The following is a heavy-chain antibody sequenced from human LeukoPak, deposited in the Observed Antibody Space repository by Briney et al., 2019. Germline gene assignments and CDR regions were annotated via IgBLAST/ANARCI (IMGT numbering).Heavy chain of an antibody. CDR2: IKPDGTEK. D-gene: IGHD3-22*01. CDR3: AAYKYFFDTSGQRFDY. Sequence: GGSLRLSCATSGFAFTSYWMTWVRQAPGKGLEWLANIKPDGTEKYYVDSVKGRFIVSRDNAENSLYLQMSSLRAEDTAVYYCAAYKYFFDTSGQRFDYWGQGTLVTVSS. CDR1: GFAFTSYW. J-gene: IGHJ4*02. V-gene: IGHV3-7*03.